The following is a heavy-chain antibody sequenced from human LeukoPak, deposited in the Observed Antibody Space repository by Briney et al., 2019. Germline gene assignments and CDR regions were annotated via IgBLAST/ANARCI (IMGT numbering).Heavy chain of an antibody. Sequence: GGSVTLSCAASGFSFSSYSMKWVRQAPGKGLEWVSFISSSSSTKSYADAVKGRFTNSRDNAKNSLYLQMNSLRDEDTAVYYCARSVYYADYWGQGTLVTVSS. CDR2: ISSSSSTK. J-gene: IGHJ4*02. CDR3: ARSVYYADY. V-gene: IGHV3-48*02. D-gene: IGHD3-22*01. CDR1: GFSFSSYS.